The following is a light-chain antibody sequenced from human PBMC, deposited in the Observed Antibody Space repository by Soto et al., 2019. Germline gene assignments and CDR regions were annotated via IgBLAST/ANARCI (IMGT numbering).Light chain of an antibody. CDR2: GAS. V-gene: IGKV3-15*01. Sequence: EIVMTQSPATLSVSLGERATLSCRASQSISSTLAWYQQKPGQAPRLLIYGASTRAPGIPARFSGSGSGTEFTLTISGLQSEDFAVYYCQQSNNWPLFGQGTKVEIK. CDR1: QSISST. CDR3: QQSNNWPL. J-gene: IGKJ1*01.